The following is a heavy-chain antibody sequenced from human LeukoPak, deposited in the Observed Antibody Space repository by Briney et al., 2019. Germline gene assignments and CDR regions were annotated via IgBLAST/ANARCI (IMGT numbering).Heavy chain of an antibody. CDR1: GFTFSSYW. V-gene: IGHV3-7*03. D-gene: IGHD5-24*01. Sequence: GGSPRLSCAASGFTFSSYWMSWVRQAPGKGLKWVANIKQDGSEKYYVDSVKGRFTISRDNAKNSLYLQMNSLRAEDTAVYYCARASNTIPDDYWGQGTLVTVSS. CDR2: IKQDGSEK. J-gene: IGHJ4*02. CDR3: ARASNTIPDDY.